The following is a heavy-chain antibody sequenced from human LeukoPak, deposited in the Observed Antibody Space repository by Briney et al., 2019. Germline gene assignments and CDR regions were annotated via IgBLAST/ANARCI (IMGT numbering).Heavy chain of an antibody. CDR1: GFTFSSYA. J-gene: IGHJ3*02. Sequence: GGSLRLSCAASGFTFSSYAMSWVRQAPGKGLEWVSAISGSGGSTYYVDSVKGRFTISRDNSKNTLYLQMNSLRAEDTAVYYCAKDHDFLDAFDIWGQGTMVTVSS. CDR3: AKDHDFLDAFDI. CDR2: ISGSGGST. D-gene: IGHD2-21*02. V-gene: IGHV3-23*01.